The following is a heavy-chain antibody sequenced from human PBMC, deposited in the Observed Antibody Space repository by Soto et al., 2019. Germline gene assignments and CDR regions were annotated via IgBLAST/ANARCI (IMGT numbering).Heavy chain of an antibody. J-gene: IGHJ4*02. D-gene: IGHD3-22*01. V-gene: IGHV1-3*01. CDR3: ARGGYFDSSNYLAY. CDR2: INPGNGNT. Sequence: GASVKVSCKASGYTFTSYGINWVRQAPGRGLERMGWINPGNGNTKYSQQFQGRVIIDRDTSASTAYMELSSLRPEDTAVYYCARGGYFDSSNYLAYWGLGTLVTVSS. CDR1: GYTFTSYG.